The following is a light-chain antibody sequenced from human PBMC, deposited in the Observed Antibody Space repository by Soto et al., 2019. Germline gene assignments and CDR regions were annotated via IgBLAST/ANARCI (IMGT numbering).Light chain of an antibody. V-gene: IGLV2-14*01. J-gene: IGLJ3*02. CDR2: GVN. CDR3: AAWDDSLNGPL. Sequence: QSALTQPASVSGSPGQSITVSCTGSSSDFGDDKYVSWYQQQPGKGPNLLIYGVNSRPSGISNRFSGSKSGNTASLTVNGLQSEDEADYYCAAWDDSLNGPLFGGGTKVTVL. CDR1: SSDFGDDKY.